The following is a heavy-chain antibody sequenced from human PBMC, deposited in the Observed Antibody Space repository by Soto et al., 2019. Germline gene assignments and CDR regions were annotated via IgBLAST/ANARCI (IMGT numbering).Heavy chain of an antibody. J-gene: IGHJ4*02. Sequence: PSETLSLTCAVSGGSISSGGYSWSWIRQPPWKGLEWIGYIFSSGSTNYNPSLNSRVTLSVDMSKNLFSLKLSSVTAADTAVYYCARRRSMTFDYWGQGTLVTVSS. V-gene: IGHV4-30-2*01. D-gene: IGHD3-22*01. CDR1: GGSISSGGYS. CDR2: IFSSGST. CDR3: ARRRSMTFDY.